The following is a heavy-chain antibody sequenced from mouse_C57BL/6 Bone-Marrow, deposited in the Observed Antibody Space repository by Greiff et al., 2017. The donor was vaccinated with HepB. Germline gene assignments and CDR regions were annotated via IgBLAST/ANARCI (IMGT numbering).Heavy chain of an antibody. D-gene: IGHD1-1*01. J-gene: IGHJ2*01. CDR2: INPYNGGT. CDR3: ARSGCTTEPYFDY. CDR1: GYTFTDYY. Sequence: EVQLQQSGPVLVKPGASVKMSCKASGYTFTDYYMNWVKQSHGKSLEWIGVINPYNGGTSYNQKFKGKATLTVDKSSSTAYMELNSLTSEDSAVYYCARSGCTTEPYFDYWGQGTTLTVSS. V-gene: IGHV1-19*01.